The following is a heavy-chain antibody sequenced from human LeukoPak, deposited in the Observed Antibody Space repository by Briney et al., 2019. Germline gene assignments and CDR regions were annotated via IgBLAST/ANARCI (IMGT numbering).Heavy chain of an antibody. J-gene: IGHJ3*02. D-gene: IGHD2-2*01. CDR3: ARDQLVVVPAGAFDI. CDR2: IYTCGST. CDR1: GGSISSYY. Sequence: NPSETLSLTCTVSGGSISSYYWSWIRQPAGKGLEWIGRIYTCGSTNYNPSLKSRVTMSVDTSKNQFSLKLSSVTAADTAVYYCARDQLVVVPAGAFDIWGQGTMVTVSS. V-gene: IGHV4-4*07.